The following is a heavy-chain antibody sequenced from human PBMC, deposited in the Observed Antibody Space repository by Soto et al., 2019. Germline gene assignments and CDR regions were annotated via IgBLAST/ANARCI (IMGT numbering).Heavy chain of an antibody. V-gene: IGHV4-31*03. J-gene: IGHJ4*02. CDR3: ARMNYYDTSGYHFDY. Sequence: SETLSLTYTVSGGSISSGGYYWSWIRQHPGKGLECIGYIYYRGSTYYNPSLKSRVTISVDTSKNQFSLKLNSVTAAETAVYYCARMNYYDTSGYHFDYWGQGMMVTDSS. CDR1: GGSISSGGYY. D-gene: IGHD3-22*01. CDR2: IYYRGST.